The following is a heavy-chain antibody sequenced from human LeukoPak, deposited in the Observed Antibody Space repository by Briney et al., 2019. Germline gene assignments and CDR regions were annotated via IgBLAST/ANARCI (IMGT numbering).Heavy chain of an antibody. CDR1: GGSINSYY. D-gene: IGHD6-13*01. V-gene: IGHV4-59*01. CDR2: IYNSGST. CDR3: ARKTSRSWCFDY. J-gene: IGHJ4*02. Sequence: PSETLSLTCTVSGGSINSYYWSWTRQPPGKGLEWIGYIYNSGSTNYNPSLGSRITISVDTSKNQFSLKLSSVTAADTAVYYCARKTSRSWCFDYWGQGTLVTVSS.